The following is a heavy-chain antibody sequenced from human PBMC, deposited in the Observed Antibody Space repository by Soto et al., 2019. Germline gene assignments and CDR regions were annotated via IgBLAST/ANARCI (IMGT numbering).Heavy chain of an antibody. J-gene: IGHJ5*01. V-gene: IGHV4-31*03. CDR1: GGSITAGDYY. CDR2: MHYSGRT. D-gene: IGHD3-22*01. Sequence: QVQLQESGPGLVKPSQTLSLTCTVSGGSITAGDYYWGWIRQHPGKGLEWIGYMHYSGRTYNNPALRSRVVISLDTSKNQFSLKLSSVTAADTAEYFCVRYYYDTSGYSNWFDSWGQGTLVTVSS. CDR3: VRYYYDTSGYSNWFDS.